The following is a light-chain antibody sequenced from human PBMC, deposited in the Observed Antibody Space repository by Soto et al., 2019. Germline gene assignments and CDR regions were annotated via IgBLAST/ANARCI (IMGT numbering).Light chain of an antibody. Sequence: EIVLTQSPGTLSLSPGERATLSCRASQSVSSSYLAWYQQKPGQAPRLLIYGATSKATGIPGRLSGSGSGTDFTLTISRLEPKVFAVYYCQQYGSSPLFTFAPGTKVDIK. V-gene: IGKV3-20*01. J-gene: IGKJ3*01. CDR2: GAT. CDR1: QSVSSSY. CDR3: QQYGSSPLFT.